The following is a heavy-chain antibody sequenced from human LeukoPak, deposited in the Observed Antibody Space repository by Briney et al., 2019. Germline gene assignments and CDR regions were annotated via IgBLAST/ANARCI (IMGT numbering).Heavy chain of an antibody. V-gene: IGHV3-74*01. CDR3: ARGLYDTGSVYFHY. CDR1: GFTFSRYW. Sequence: SGGCLRLSCAASGFTFSRYWMHWVRQGPGKELVWVSRINSDESSTSYADSVKGRFTISRDNARNTLYLQMNSLRAEDTAVYYCARGLYDTGSVYFHYWGLGTLVTVSS. D-gene: IGHD3-10*01. J-gene: IGHJ4*02. CDR2: INSDESST.